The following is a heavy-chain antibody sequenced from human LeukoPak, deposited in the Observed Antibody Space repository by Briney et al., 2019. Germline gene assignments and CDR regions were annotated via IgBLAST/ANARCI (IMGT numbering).Heavy chain of an antibody. J-gene: IGHJ4*02. D-gene: IGHD4-17*01. CDR2: IRYDGSNK. CDR1: GFTFSSYG. CDR3: ARGGATVTNFDY. V-gene: IGHV3-30*02. Sequence: GGSLRLSCAASGFTFSSYGMHWVRQAPGKGLEWVTFIRYDGSNKYYADSVKGRFTISRDNSKNTLYLQMNSLRAEDTAVYYCARGGATVTNFDYWGQGTLVTVSS.